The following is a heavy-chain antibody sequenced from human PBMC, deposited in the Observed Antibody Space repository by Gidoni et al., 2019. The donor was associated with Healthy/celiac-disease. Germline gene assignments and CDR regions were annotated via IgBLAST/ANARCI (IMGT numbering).Heavy chain of an antibody. CDR1: GFSLSNARMG. CDR2: IFSNDEK. J-gene: IGHJ3*02. V-gene: IGHV2-26*01. D-gene: IGHD1-26*01. CDR3: ARSTIVGATDAFDI. Sequence: QVTLKESGPVLVKPTETLTLTCTVSGFSLSNARMGVSWIRQPPGKALEWLAHIFSNDEKSYSTSLKSRPTISKDTSKSQVVLTMTNMDPVDTATYYCARSTIVGATDAFDIWGQGTMVTVSS.